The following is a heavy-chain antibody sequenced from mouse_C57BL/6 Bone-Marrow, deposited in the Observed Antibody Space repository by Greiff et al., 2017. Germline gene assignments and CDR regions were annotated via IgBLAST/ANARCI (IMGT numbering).Heavy chain of an antibody. J-gene: IGHJ2*01. V-gene: IGHV1-55*01. CDR3: ARGRESPDYFDY. CDR1: GYTFTSYW. CDR2: IYPGSGST. Sequence: QDQLQQSGAELVKPGASVKMSCKASGYTFTSYWITWVKQRPGQGLEWIGDIYPGSGSTNYNEKFKSKATLTVDTSSSTAYMQLSSLTSEDSAVYYCARGRESPDYFDYWGQGTTLTVSS.